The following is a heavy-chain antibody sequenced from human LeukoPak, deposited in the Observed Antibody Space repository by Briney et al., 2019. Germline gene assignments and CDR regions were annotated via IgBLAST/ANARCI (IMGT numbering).Heavy chain of an antibody. CDR2: IKEDGSEA. V-gene: IGHV3-7*01. CDR3: ARGDYYDTSDYYTDAFDV. D-gene: IGHD3-22*01. Sequence: PGGSLRLSCAASGFTFSRYWMSWVRQAPGKGLEWVANIKEDGSEAYYLDSVKGRFATSRDNAKNSVYLQMNSLRVEDTAVYYCARGDYYDTSDYYTDAFDVWGQGTMVTVSS. CDR1: GFTFSRYW. J-gene: IGHJ3*01.